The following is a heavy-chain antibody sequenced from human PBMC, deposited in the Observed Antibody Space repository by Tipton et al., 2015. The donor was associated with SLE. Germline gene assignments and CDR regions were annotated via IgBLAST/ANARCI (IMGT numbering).Heavy chain of an antibody. CDR1: GYTFTSYG. D-gene: IGHD3-22*01. CDR3: ARDGRAYYYDSSGYYGDAFDI. Sequence: QLVQSGAEVKKPGASVKVSCKASGYTFTSYGISWVRQAPGQGLEWMGGIIPILGIANYAQKFQGRVTITADKSTSTAYMELSSLRSEDTAVYYCARDGRAYYYDSSGYYGDAFDIWGQGTMVTVSS. CDR2: IIPILGIA. V-gene: IGHV1-69*10. J-gene: IGHJ3*02.